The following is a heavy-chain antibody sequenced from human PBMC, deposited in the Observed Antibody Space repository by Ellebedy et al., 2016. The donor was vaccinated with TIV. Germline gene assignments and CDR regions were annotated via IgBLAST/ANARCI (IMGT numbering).Heavy chain of an antibody. D-gene: IGHD2-21*02. Sequence: GESLKISCAASGFTFTSYGMHWVRQAPGKGLEWVAVIWYDGSNKYYADSVKGRFTISRDNSRNTVYLQMNSLRAADTAVYYCARDQLRCGGDCYSVPKYYFDYWGQGTLVTVSS. CDR2: IWYDGSNK. J-gene: IGHJ4*02. V-gene: IGHV3-33*08. CDR3: ARDQLRCGGDCYSVPKYYFDY. CDR1: GFTFTSYG.